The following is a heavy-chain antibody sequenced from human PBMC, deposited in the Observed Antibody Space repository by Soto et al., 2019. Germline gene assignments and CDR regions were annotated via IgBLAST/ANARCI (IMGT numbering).Heavy chain of an antibody. D-gene: IGHD2-15*01. CDR1: GGSVSSGSYY. CDR3: ARAFVVVVASAFDP. V-gene: IGHV4-61*01. CDR2: IYYSGST. J-gene: IGHJ5*02. Sequence: SETLSLTCTVSGGSVSSGSYYWSWIRQPPGKGLEWIGYIYYSGSTNYNPSLKSRVTISVDTSKNQFSLKLSSVTAADTAVYYCARAFVVVVASAFDPWGQGTLVTVSS.